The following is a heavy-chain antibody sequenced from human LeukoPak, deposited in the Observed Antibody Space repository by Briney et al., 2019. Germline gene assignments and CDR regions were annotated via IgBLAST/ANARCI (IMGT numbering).Heavy chain of an antibody. Sequence: GGSLRLSCAASGFTFSNAWMSWVRQAPGKGLEWVGRIKSKTDGGTTDYAAPVKGRFTILRDDSKNTLYLQMNSLKTEDTAVYYCTTDRENYGGNTFAYWGQGTLVTVSS. CDR1: GFTFSNAW. V-gene: IGHV3-15*01. CDR2: IKSKTDGGTT. J-gene: IGHJ4*02. D-gene: IGHD4-23*01. CDR3: TTDRENYGGNTFAY.